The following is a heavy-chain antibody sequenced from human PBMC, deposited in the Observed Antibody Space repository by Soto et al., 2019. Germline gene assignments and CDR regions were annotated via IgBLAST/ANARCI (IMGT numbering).Heavy chain of an antibody. J-gene: IGHJ6*02. CDR2: ISAYNGNT. CDR3: ARGGTMLVVEYYYYGMDI. CDR1: GYTFTIYC. D-gene: IGHD3-22*01. V-gene: IGHV1-18*01. Sequence: ASVKLSCKASGYTFTIYCISWVRRAPGQGLEWMGWISAYNGNTNYAQKLQGRVTMTTDTSTSTAYMELRSLRSDDTAVYYCARGGTMLVVEYYYYGMDIWAQGNTLTVSS.